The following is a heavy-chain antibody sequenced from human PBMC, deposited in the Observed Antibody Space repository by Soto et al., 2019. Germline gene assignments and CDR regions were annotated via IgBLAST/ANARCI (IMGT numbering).Heavy chain of an antibody. V-gene: IGHV3-33*01. J-gene: IGHJ6*02. Sequence: QVQLVESGGGVVQPGRSLRLSCAASGFTFSSYGMHWVRQAPGKGLEWVAVIWYDGSNTYYADSVKGRFTISRDNSKNTLYLQMNSLRAEDTAVYYCARDEREGPTYYYYGMDVWGQGTTVTVSS. CDR3: ARDEREGPTYYYYGMDV. CDR2: IWYDGSNT. CDR1: GFTFSSYG.